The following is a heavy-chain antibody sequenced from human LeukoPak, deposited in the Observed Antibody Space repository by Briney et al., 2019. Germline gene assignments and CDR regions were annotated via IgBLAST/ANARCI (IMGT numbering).Heavy chain of an antibody. CDR1: GFTLSSYS. D-gene: IGHD6-19*01. CDR2: ISSSSSYI. CDR3: ARDRGSGWQEAFDY. J-gene: IGHJ4*02. V-gene: IGHV3-21*01. Sequence: GGSLRLSCAASGFTLSSYSMNWVRQAPGKGLEWVSSISSSSSYIYYADSVKGRSTISRDNAKNSLYLQMNSLRAEDAAVYYCARDRGSGWQEAFDYWGQGTLVTVSS.